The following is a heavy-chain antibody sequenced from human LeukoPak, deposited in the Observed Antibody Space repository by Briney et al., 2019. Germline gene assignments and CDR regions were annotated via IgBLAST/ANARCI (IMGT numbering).Heavy chain of an antibody. V-gene: IGHV1-2*02. J-gene: IGHJ4*02. D-gene: IGHD3-10*01. Sequence: ASVKVSCKASGYTFTGYYMHWVRQAPGQGLEWMGWINPNSGGTNYAQKFQGRVTMTRDTSISTAYMELSRLRSDDTAVYYCARGITMVGGVIIPTVYYWGQGTLVTVSS. CDR1: GYTFTGYY. CDR2: INPNSGGT. CDR3: ARGITMVGGVIIPTVYY.